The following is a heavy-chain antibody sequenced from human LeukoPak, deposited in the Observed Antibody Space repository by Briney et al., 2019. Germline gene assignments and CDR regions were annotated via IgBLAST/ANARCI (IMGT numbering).Heavy chain of an antibody. CDR3: AKDIGPSGYYDSSGYLDY. D-gene: IGHD3-22*01. J-gene: IGHJ4*02. CDR2: ISWDGGST. CDR1: GFSFRDYA. Sequence: GGSLRLSCVASGFSFRDYAIHWVRQAPGKGLEWVSLISWDGGSTYYADSVKGRFTISRDNSKNSLYLQMNSLRTEDTALYYCAKDIGPSGYYDSSGYLDYWGQGTLVTVSS. V-gene: IGHV3-43*01.